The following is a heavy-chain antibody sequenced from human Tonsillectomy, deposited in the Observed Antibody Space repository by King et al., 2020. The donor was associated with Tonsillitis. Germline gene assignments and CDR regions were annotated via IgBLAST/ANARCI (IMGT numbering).Heavy chain of an antibody. J-gene: IGHJ2*01. CDR1: GFTFSSNW. V-gene: IGHV3-7*03. CDR2: IRSDGSET. CDR3: VRGAGWYFDL. D-gene: IGHD1-14*01. Sequence: VQLVESGGGLVQPGESLRLSCAASGFTFSSNWMKWARQAPGKGLEWVASIRSDGSETEYAAFGKGRFTISRDNAKNSLFLQMNSLRAEDTAVYYCVRGAGWYFDLWGRGALVTVSS.